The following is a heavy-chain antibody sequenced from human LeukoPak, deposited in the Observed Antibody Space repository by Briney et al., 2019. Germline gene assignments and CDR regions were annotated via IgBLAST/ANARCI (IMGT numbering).Heavy chain of an antibody. CDR2: ISYSGTT. CDR3: ARRGSENYYIDY. Sequence: SETLSLTCTVSGDSISRSGYYWGWIRQPPGKGLEWIGSISYSGTTYTNASLRSRVTLSVDMSRNHFSLKLTSVTAADTAVYYCARRGSENYYIDYWGKGTLVTVSS. V-gene: IGHV4-39*02. J-gene: IGHJ4*02. CDR1: GDSISRSGYY. D-gene: IGHD3-10*01.